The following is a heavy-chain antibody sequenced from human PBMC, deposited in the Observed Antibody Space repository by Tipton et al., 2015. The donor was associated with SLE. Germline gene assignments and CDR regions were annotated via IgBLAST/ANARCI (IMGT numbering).Heavy chain of an antibody. CDR3: ATNYDFLEYFQH. J-gene: IGHJ1*01. CDR1: GDSISGSTYY. Sequence: TLSLTCSVSGDSISGSTYYWGWIRQPPGKGLEWIGSIYHSGSTYYNPSLKSRVTISVDTSKNHFSLKLSSVTAADTALYYCATNYDFLEYFQHWGQGTLVTVSS. CDR2: IYHSGST. V-gene: IGHV4-39*07. D-gene: IGHD3-3*01.